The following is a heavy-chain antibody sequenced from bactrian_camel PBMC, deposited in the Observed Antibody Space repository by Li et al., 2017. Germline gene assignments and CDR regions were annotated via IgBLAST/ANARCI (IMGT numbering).Heavy chain of an antibody. Sequence: HVQLVESGGGSVQVGGSLRLSCAASGYFYCSYDMSWYRQPPGKEREFVSGIDSDGSTSYADSVKGRFTISQDNAKNTVYLDMNRLTPEDTGTYFCAGKTHFAAAAGPWDDFGFWGPGTQVTVS. CDR3: AGKTHFAAAAGPWDDFGF. D-gene: IGHD6*01. CDR1: GYFYCSYD. V-gene: IGHV3S53*01. CDR2: IDSDGST. J-gene: IGHJ6*01.